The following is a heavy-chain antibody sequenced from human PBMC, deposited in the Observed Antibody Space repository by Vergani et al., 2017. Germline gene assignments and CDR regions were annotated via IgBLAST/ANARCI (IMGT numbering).Heavy chain of an antibody. D-gene: IGHD2-15*01. CDR1: GFTFNSYG. Sequence: QVQLVESGGGVVQPGGSLRLSCAASGFTFNSYGMHWVRPAPGKGLEWVASIRSDESRRYYGDSMEGPFTISRDNSKNTLYLQMESLRPEDTAVYYCAKEGGGYCSGGTCYPEYWGQGTLVIVSS. CDR2: IRSDESRR. CDR3: AKEGGGYCSGGTCYPEY. J-gene: IGHJ4*02. V-gene: IGHV3-30*02.